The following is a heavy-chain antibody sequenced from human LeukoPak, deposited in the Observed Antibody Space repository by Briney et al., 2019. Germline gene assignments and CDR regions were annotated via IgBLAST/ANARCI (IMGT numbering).Heavy chain of an antibody. V-gene: IGHV3-23*01. Sequence: PGGSPRLSCAASGFTFSSYAMSWVRQAPGKGLEWLSAISGSGGSTYYADSVKGRFTISRDNSKNTLYLQMNSLRAEDTAVYYCAKRYFGNYYFDYWGQGTLVTVSS. CDR2: ISGSGGST. CDR3: AKRYFGNYYFDY. J-gene: IGHJ4*02. CDR1: GFTFSSYA. D-gene: IGHD3-9*01.